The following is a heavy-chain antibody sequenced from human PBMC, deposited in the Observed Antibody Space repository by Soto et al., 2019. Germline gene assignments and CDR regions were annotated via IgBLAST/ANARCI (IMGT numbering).Heavy chain of an antibody. CDR2: IIPILGIA. CDR1: GGTFSSYT. CDR3: AREPDYDYIWGSYRPNNDAFDI. D-gene: IGHD3-16*02. Sequence: QVQLVQSGAEVKKPGSSVKVSCTASGGTFSSYTISWVRQAPGQGLEWMGRIIPILGIANYAQKFQGRVTITADKSTSTAYMELSSLRSEDTAVYYCAREPDYDYIWGSYRPNNDAFDIWGQGTMVTVSS. J-gene: IGHJ3*02. V-gene: IGHV1-69*08.